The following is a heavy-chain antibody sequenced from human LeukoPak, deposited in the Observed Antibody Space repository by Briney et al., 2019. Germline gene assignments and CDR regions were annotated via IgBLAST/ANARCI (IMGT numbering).Heavy chain of an antibody. J-gene: IGHJ4*02. CDR1: GYIFTRYW. CDR3: ARRFGSSWAYFDY. V-gene: IGHV5-51*01. Sequence: GESLKISCKASGYIFTRYWIGWVRQMPGKGLEWMGIIYPGDFDTRYSPSFQGQVTISADKSISTAYLQWSSLKASDTAMYYCARRFGSSWAYFDYWGQGAQVTVSS. CDR2: IYPGDFDT. D-gene: IGHD6-13*01.